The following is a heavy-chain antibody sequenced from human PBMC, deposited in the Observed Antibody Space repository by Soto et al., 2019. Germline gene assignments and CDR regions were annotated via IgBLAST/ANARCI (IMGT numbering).Heavy chain of an antibody. CDR3: ARLVVVAPVANA. CDR2: IFYTGTT. J-gene: IGHJ5*02. V-gene: IGHV4-39*02. CDR1: GGSISYNSYY. D-gene: IGHD2-2*01. Sequence: QLKLQESGPGLVKPSETLSLTCSVSGGSISYNSYYWGWIRQPPGKGLEWVGGIFYTGTTYYSPSLKDQVTISVDTSKNSFSLNLTSVTAADTAVYFCARLVVVAPVANAWGQGTLVTVSS.